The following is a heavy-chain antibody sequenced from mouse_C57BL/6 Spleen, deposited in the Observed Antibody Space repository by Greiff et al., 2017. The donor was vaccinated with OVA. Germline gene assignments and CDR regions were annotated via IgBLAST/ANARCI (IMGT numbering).Heavy chain of an antibody. CDR3: SGGNYCFDY. CDR1: GYAFSSSW. Sequence: QVQLQQSGPELVKPGASVKISCKASGYAFSSSWMNWVKQRPGKGLEWIGRIYPGDGDTTYNGKFKGKATLTADKSSSPAYMQLSSLSSEDSAVYFCSGGNYCFDYWGQGTTLTVSS. CDR2: IYPGDGDT. D-gene: IGHD2-1*01. V-gene: IGHV1-82*01. J-gene: IGHJ2*01.